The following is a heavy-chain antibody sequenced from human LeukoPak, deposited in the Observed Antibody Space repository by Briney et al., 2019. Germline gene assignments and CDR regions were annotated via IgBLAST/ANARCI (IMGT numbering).Heavy chain of an antibody. Sequence: PGGSLRLSCAASGFTFSNSWMSWVRQAPGKRLEWVAEINLDGSGRYYVDSVRGRFTISRDNAKNSVFLQLNSLRAEDTAVYYCVSFDVYWGQGTLVTVSS. CDR1: GFTFSNSW. V-gene: IGHV3-7*01. CDR3: VSFDVY. D-gene: IGHD3-10*01. J-gene: IGHJ4*02. CDR2: INLDGSGR.